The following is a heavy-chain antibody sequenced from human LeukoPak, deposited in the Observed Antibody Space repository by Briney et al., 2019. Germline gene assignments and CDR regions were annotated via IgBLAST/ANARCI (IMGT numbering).Heavy chain of an antibody. V-gene: IGHV4-4*07. CDR3: ARNTHYYDRSGITGMYVCDM. D-gene: IGHD3-22*01. Sequence: SQTLSLTCTVSGGSISSDYWSWIRQSAGKGLEWIGRMHSSGTTNYNPSLQSRVSILMDTSKNQFSLKLSSVTAADTAVYFCARNTHYYDRSGITGMYVCDMWGRGTMVTVSS. CDR1: GGSISSDY. CDR2: MHSSGTT. J-gene: IGHJ3*02.